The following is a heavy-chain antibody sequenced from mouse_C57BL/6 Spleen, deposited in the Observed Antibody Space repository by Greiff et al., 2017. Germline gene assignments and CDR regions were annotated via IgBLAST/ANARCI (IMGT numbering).Heavy chain of an antibody. D-gene: IGHD2-4*01. V-gene: IGHV5-17*01. CDR3: ARGLRGAMDY. J-gene: IGHJ4*01. Sequence: EVKVEESGGGLVKPGGSLKLSCAASGFTFSDYGMHWVRQAPEKGLEWVAYISSGSSTIYYADTVKGRFTISRDNAKNTLFLQMTSLRSEDTAMYYCARGLRGAMDYWGQGTSVTVSS. CDR2: ISSGSSTI. CDR1: GFTFSDYG.